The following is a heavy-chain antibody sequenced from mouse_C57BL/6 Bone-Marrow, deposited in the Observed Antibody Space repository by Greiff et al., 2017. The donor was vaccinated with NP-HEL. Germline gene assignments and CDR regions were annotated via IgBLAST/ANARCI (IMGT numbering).Heavy chain of an antibody. CDR2: INPSSGYT. D-gene: IGHD2-10*02. J-gene: IGHJ4*01. CDR1: GYTFTSYT. V-gene: IGHV1-4*01. CDR3: ARAPLGCYAMDY. Sequence: QVQLQQSGAELARPGASVKMSCKASGYTFTSYTMHWVKQRPGQGLEWIGYINPSSGYTKYNQKFKDKATLTADKSSSTAYMQLSSLTSEDSAVYCCARAPLGCYAMDYWGQGTSATVTS.